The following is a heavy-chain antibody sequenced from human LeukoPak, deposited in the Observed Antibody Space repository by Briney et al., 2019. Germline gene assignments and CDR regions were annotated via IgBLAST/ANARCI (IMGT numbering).Heavy chain of an antibody. CDR2: ISSSSSTI. D-gene: IGHD3-3*01. V-gene: IGHV3-48*02. J-gene: IGHJ6*02. CDR1: GFTFSSYS. CDR3: ATYYDFWSGYPTSYYGMDV. Sequence: GGSLRLSCAASGFTFSSYSMNWVRQAPGKGLEWVSYISSSSSTIYYADSVKGRFTISRDNAKNSLYLQMNSLRDEDTAVYYCATYYDFWSGYPTSYYGMDVWGHGTTVTVSS.